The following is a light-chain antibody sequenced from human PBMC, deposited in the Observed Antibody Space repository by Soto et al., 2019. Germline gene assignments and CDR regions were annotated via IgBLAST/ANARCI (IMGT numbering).Light chain of an antibody. Sequence: QSVLTQPPSASGTPGQRVTISCSGSNSNIGSYYVYWYQQLPGTAPKLLIYRNNQRPSGVPDRFSGSKSGTSASLAISGLRSEDEADYYCAAWDDSLSGHWVFGGGTKLTVL. V-gene: IGLV1-47*01. CDR1: NSNIGSYY. J-gene: IGLJ3*02. CDR3: AAWDDSLSGHWV. CDR2: RNN.